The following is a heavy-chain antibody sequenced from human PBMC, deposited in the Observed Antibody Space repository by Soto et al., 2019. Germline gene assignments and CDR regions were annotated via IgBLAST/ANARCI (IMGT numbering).Heavy chain of an antibody. D-gene: IGHD2-2*02. CDR2: ISGGGGDT. J-gene: IGHJ4*02. CDR3: AQRAYPFYFGS. CDR1: GFILSSNA. Sequence: EVQLWESGGGLVQPGGSLRLSCAASGFILSSNAVSWVRQAPGKGLEWVSTISGGGGDTSYADSVKGRFTISRDSSKNTLFLQMNSLRGEDTAIYYCAQRAYPFYFGSWGQATLVTVSS. V-gene: IGHV3-23*01.